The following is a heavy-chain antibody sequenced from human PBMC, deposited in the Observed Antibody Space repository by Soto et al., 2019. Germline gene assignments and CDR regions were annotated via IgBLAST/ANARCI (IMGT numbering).Heavy chain of an antibody. Sequence: SETLSLTCTVSGGSISSSSYYWGWIRQPPGKGLEWIGSIYYSGSTYYNPSLKSRVTISVDTSKNQFSLKLSSVTAADTAVYYCARRADLVVVVPAAINDYYYGMDVWGQGTTVTVSS. D-gene: IGHD2-2*01. CDR2: IYYSGST. V-gene: IGHV4-39*01. CDR3: ARRADLVVVVPAAINDYYYGMDV. J-gene: IGHJ6*02. CDR1: GGSISSSSYY.